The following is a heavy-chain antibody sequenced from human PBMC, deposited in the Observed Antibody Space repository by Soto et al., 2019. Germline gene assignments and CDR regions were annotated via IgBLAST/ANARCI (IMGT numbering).Heavy chain of an antibody. J-gene: IGHJ4*02. CDR3: AGGEGPGFDY. CDR1: GGTFSSYT. V-gene: IGHV1-69*02. CDR2: IIPFHGIA. Sequence: QVQLVQSGAEVKKPGSSVKVSCKASGGTFSSYTISWVRQAPGQGLEWMGRIIPFHGIANYAQKFQGRVTITADKSTSTADMELSSLRSEDTAVYYCAGGEGPGFDYWGQGTLVTVSS. D-gene: IGHD3-16*01.